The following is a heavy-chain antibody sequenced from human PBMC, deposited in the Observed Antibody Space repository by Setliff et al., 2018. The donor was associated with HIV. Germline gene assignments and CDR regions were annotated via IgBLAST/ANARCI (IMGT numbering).Heavy chain of an antibody. J-gene: IGHJ4*02. CDR3: ATYHYYDSSAYYIDLYYLDY. CDR2: FIPVLDIT. D-gene: IGHD3-22*01. Sequence: GASVKVSCKASGGTSNKYAINWVRQAPGQGLEWMGQFIPVLDITNYAQKFQGRVTITTDESTSTAYMELSSLRSEDTAVYYCATYHYYDSSAYYIDLYYLDYWGQGTLVTVSS. V-gene: IGHV1-69*10. CDR1: GGTSNKYA.